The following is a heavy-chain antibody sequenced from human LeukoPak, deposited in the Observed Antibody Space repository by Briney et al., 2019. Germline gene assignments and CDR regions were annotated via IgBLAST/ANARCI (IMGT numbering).Heavy chain of an antibody. D-gene: IGHD3-9*01. V-gene: IGHV1-2*02. CDR2: INPNGGGK. J-gene: IGHJ5*02. CDR3: ARVYDIFTDYSDWFDP. CDR1: VYTFTNYY. Sequence: ASVKVSCKASVYTFTNYYIHWVRQAPGQGLGWVGGINPNGGGKNYAQKFQGRVTMNRDTHISKAYMELSRLRSDDTAVYYCARVYDIFTDYSDWFDPWGQGTLVTVSS.